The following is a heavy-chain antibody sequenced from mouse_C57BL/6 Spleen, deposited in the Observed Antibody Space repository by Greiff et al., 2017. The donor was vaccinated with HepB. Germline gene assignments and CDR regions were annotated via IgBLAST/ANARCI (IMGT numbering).Heavy chain of an antibody. Sequence: VQLQQSGAELVRPGASVKLSCKASGYTFTDYYINWVKQRPGQGLEWIARIYPGSGNTYYNEKFKGKATLTAEKSSSTAYMQLSSLTSEDSAVYVCARGHDGYWFAYWGQGTLVTVSA. D-gene: IGHD2-3*01. V-gene: IGHV1-76*01. J-gene: IGHJ3*01. CDR2: IYPGSGNT. CDR3: ARGHDGYWFAY. CDR1: GYTFTDYY.